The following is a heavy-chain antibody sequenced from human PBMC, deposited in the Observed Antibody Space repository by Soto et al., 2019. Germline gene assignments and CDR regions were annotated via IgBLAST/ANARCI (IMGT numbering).Heavy chain of an antibody. Sequence: SETLSLTCAVYGGSFSGYYWSWIRQPPGKGLEWIGEINHSGSTNYNPSLKSRVTISVDASKNQFSLKLSSVTAADTAVYYCARGRYDFWSGYYTGLGPYYFDYWGQGTLVTVSS. CDR2: INHSGST. V-gene: IGHV4-34*01. J-gene: IGHJ4*02. CDR3: ARGRYDFWSGYYTGLGPYYFDY. CDR1: GGSFSGYY. D-gene: IGHD3-3*01.